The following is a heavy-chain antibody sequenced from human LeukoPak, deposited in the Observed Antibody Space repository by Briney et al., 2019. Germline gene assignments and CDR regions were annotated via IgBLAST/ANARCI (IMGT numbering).Heavy chain of an antibody. CDR1: GDSTSSYY. CDR2: ISYTGST. J-gene: IGHJ4*02. Sequence: PSETLSLTCTVSGDSTSSYYWSWIRQPPGKGLEWIGFISYTGSTSYNPSLKSRVTISVDTSKNQFSLKLNSVTAADTAVYYCARHPYWGQGTLVTVSS. CDR3: ARHPY. V-gene: IGHV4-59*08.